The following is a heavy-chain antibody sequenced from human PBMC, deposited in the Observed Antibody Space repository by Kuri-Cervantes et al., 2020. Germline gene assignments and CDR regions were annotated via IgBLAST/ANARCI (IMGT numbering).Heavy chain of an antibody. CDR1: GFTFSSYG. CDR2: IWYDGSNK. Sequence: GGSLRLSCAASGFTFSSYGMHWVRRAPGKGLEWVAVIWYDGSNKYYADSVKGRFTISRDNSKNTLYLQMNSLRAEDTAVYYCAREDSWYFTFDIWGQGTLVTVSS. J-gene: IGHJ4*02. V-gene: IGHV3-33*08. D-gene: IGHD6-13*01. CDR3: AREDSWYFTFDI.